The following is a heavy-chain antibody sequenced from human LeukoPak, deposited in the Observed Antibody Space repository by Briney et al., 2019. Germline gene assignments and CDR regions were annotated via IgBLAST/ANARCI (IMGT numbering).Heavy chain of an antibody. Sequence: PGGSLRLSCAASGFNFSSYSMNWVRQAPGKGLEWVSSISSSSSYIYYADSVKGRFTISRDNAKNSLYLQMNSLRAEDTAVYYCARPSYYDYIWGSYRQRYRQHAFDIWGQGTMVTVSS. CDR2: ISSSSSYI. CDR3: ARPSYYDYIWGSYRQRYRQHAFDI. V-gene: IGHV3-21*01. D-gene: IGHD3-16*01. J-gene: IGHJ3*02. CDR1: GFNFSSYS.